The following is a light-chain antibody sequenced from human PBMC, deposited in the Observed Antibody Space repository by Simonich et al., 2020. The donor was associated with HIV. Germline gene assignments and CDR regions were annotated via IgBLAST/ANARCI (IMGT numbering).Light chain of an antibody. CDR3: MQGTHLIT. J-gene: IGKJ4*01. Sequence: DVVMTQSPLSLPVTLGQPASISCRSIQSLVHSDGNTYLNWFHQRPGQSPRRLIYKVSNRDSGVPDRFSGSGSGTDFTLKISRVETEDVGVYFCMQGTHLITFGGGTKVEIK. V-gene: IGKV2-30*02. CDR2: KVS. CDR1: QSLVHSDGNTY.